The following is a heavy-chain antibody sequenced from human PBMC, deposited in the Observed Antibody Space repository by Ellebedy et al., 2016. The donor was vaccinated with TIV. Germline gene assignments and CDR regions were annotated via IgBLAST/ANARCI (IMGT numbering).Heavy chain of an antibody. CDR1: GYTFTSYG. Sequence: ASVKVSCKASGYTFTSYGISWVRQAPGQGLEWMGWISAYNGNTNYAQKLQGRVTMTTDTSTSTAYMELRSLRSDDTAVYYCAREGSFLEWFSFDYYYYGMDVWGQGTTVTVSS. V-gene: IGHV1-18*01. CDR3: AREGSFLEWFSFDYYYYGMDV. J-gene: IGHJ6*02. CDR2: ISAYNGNT. D-gene: IGHD3-3*02.